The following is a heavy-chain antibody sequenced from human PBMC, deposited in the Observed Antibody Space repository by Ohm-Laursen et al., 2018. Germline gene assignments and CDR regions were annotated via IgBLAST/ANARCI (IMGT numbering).Heavy chain of an antibody. Sequence: SDTLSLTCTVSGGSISSYYWSWIRQPAGKGLEWIGRIHFSGSTRYNPSLQGRVTISLDTSNQQFSLKLTSVTAADTAVYYCARGDFGDYNWFDPWGQGTRITVSS. V-gene: IGHV4-4*07. J-gene: IGHJ5*02. CDR2: IHFSGST. CDR3: ARGDFGDYNWFDP. CDR1: GGSISSYY. D-gene: IGHD4-17*01.